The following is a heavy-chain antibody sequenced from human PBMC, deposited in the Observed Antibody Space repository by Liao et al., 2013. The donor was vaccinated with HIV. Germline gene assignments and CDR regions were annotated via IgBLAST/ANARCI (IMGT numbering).Heavy chain of an antibody. CDR1: GGPIRNYY. CDR2: RSTSGGS. V-gene: IGHV4-4*07. D-gene: IGHD3-16*01. Sequence: QVHLQESGPRDLVKPSETLSLTCSVSGGPIRNYYWTWIRQSAGKGLEWVGRRSTSGGSNYHSSLKSRVTMSIDTSKSQVSLTLRSVTAADSAVYFCARVRLAVPGVDAFDVWGQGKMVTVSS. CDR3: ARVRLAVPGVDAFDV. J-gene: IGHJ3*01.